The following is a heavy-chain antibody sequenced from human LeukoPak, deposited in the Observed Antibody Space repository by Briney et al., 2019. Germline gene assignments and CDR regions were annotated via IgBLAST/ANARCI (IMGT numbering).Heavy chain of an antibody. D-gene: IGHD1-26*01. Sequence: GGSLRLSCAASGFTVSSNYMSWVRQAPGKGLEWVSVIYSGGSTYYADSVKGRFTISRDNSKNILYLQMNGLRAEDTAVYYWARMGVGAMGFWGQGTLVTVSS. CDR1: GFTVSSNY. CDR3: ARMGVGAMGF. CDR2: IYSGGST. V-gene: IGHV3-53*01. J-gene: IGHJ4*02.